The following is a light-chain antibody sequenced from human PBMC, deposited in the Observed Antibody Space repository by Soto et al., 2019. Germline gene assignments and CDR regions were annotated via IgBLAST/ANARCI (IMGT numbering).Light chain of an antibody. J-gene: IGLJ2*01. CDR3: QAWDSSTGVV. V-gene: IGLV3-1*01. CDR2: QDT. Sequence: SYELTQPPSVSVSPGQTASIPCSGDKLGDRFACWSQQKPGQSPLMVMYQDTKRHSGIPERLSGSNAGNTATLTISGTQAMDEAAYYCQAWDSSTGVVFGGGTKLTVL. CDR1: KLGDRF.